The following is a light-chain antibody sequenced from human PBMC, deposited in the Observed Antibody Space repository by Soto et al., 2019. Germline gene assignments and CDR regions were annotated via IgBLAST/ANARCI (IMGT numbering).Light chain of an antibody. CDR1: QGISSY. J-gene: IGKJ4*01. Sequence: IQLTQSPSSLSASVGDRVTITCRASQGISSYLAWYQQKPGKAPKLLIYAASTLQSGVPSRFSGSGSGTDFTLTIIILQPEDFATYYCQQLNSYPLTFGGGTKVEIK. V-gene: IGKV1-9*01. CDR3: QQLNSYPLT. CDR2: AAS.